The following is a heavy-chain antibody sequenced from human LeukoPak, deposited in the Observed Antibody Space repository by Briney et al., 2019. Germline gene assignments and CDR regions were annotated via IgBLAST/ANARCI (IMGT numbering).Heavy chain of an antibody. D-gene: IGHD2-2*01. CDR3: AGQVPGYCSSTSCLDAFDI. V-gene: IGHV5-51*01. Sequence: GESLKISCKGSGYSFTSYWIGWVRQMPGKGLEWMGIIYPGDSDTRYSPSFQGQVTISADKSISTAYLQWSSLKASDTAMYYCAGQVPGYCSSTSCLDAFDIWGQGTMVTVSS. J-gene: IGHJ3*02. CDR2: IYPGDSDT. CDR1: GYSFTSYW.